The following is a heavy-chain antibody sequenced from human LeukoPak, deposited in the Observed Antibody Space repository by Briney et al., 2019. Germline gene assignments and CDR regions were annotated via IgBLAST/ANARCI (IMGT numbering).Heavy chain of an antibody. Sequence: GASVKVSCKASGGTFSSYAISWVRQAPGQGLEWMGGIIPIFGTANYAQKFRGRVTITADESTSTAYMELSSLRSEDTAVYYCARKGITFGGVFDPWGQGTLVTVSS. CDR1: GGTFSSYA. J-gene: IGHJ5*02. CDR2: IIPIFGTA. D-gene: IGHD3-16*01. V-gene: IGHV1-69*13. CDR3: ARKGITFGGVFDP.